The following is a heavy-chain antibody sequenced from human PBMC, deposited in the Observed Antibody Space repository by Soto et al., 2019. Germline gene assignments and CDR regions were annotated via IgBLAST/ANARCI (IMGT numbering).Heavy chain of an antibody. V-gene: IGHV1-18*04. Sequence: QVQLVQSGAEVKKPGASVKVSCKASGYTFTSYGISWVRQAPGQGLEWMGWISAYNGNTNYAQKLQGRVTMTTDTSTSTAYMELRSLRSDDTAVYYCARVRHVYYGSGSYYNKGWFDPWGQGTLVTVSS. CDR3: ARVRHVYYGSGSYYNKGWFDP. CDR1: GYTFTSYG. J-gene: IGHJ5*02. CDR2: ISAYNGNT. D-gene: IGHD3-10*01.